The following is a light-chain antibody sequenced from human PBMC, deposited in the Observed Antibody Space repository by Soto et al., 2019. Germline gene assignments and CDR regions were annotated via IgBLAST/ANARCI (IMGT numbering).Light chain of an antibody. V-gene: IGKV3-20*01. CDR2: GAS. Sequence: EIVLTQSPGTLSLPPGERATLFCRASQSVSSSSLAWYQQKPGQAPRLLIYGASSRTTGIPDRFSGSGSGTDFTLTISRLEPEDFAVYYCQDYGSSRTFGQGTKVEIK. CDR3: QDYGSSRT. J-gene: IGKJ1*01. CDR1: QSVSSSS.